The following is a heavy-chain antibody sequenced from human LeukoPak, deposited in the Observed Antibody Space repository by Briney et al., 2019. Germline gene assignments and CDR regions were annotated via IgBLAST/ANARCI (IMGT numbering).Heavy chain of an antibody. CDR3: AKVTSSSWYFDY. CDR1: GFTFSGYA. D-gene: IGHD6-13*01. J-gene: IGHJ4*02. V-gene: IGHV3-23*01. CDR2: ISGSGGST. Sequence: GGSLRLSCAASGFTFSGYAMSWVRQAPGKGLEWVSAISGSGGSTYYADSVKGRFTISRDNSKNTLYLQMNSLRAEDTAVYYCAKVTSSSWYFDYWGQGTLVTVSS.